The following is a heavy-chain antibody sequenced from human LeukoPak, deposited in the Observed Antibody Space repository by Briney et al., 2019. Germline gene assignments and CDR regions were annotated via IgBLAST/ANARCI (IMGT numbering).Heavy chain of an antibody. CDR2: INPNSGGT. V-gene: IGHV1-2*02. D-gene: IGHD1-26*01. Sequence: ASVKVSCKASGYTFTGYYMSWVRQAPGQGLEWMGWINPNSGGTNYAQKFQRRVTMTRDTSISTAYMELSRLRSDDTAVYYCARDLTYSGSYYPDYWGQGTLVTVSS. J-gene: IGHJ4*02. CDR3: ARDLTYSGSYYPDY. CDR1: GYTFTGYY.